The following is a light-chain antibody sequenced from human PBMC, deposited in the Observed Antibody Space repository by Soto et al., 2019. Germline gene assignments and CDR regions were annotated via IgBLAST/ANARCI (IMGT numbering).Light chain of an antibody. CDR1: SSDVGGYNY. V-gene: IGLV2-14*01. Sequence: QSALTQSASVSGSPGQSITISCTGTSSDVGGYNYVSWYQQHPGKAPKLIIYDVSNRPSGVSTRFSGSKSGNTASLTISGLQAEDEADYSCSSYASTKSGVFGGGTQLTVL. J-gene: IGLJ3*02. CDR3: SSYASTKSGV. CDR2: DVS.